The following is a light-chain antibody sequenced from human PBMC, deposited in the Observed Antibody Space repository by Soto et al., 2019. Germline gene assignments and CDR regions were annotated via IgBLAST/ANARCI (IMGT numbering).Light chain of an antibody. Sequence: DIQMTQSPSTLSASVGDRVTITCRASQSINTWLAWYQQKPGEAPKLLIYEGSTLERGVPSRFSGSGSGTEFTLTISSLQPXXXXXXXXXXXXXYSRTFGQGTKVEVK. CDR2: EGS. V-gene: IGKV1-5*03. CDR1: QSINTW. J-gene: IGKJ1*01. CDR3: XXXXXYSRT.